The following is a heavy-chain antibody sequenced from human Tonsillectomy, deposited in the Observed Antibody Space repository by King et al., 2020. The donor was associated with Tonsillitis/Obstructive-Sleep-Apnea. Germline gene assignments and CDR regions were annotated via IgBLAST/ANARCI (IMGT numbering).Heavy chain of an antibody. CDR1: GGTLSSYG. CDR3: AGLGGGDSGSSNWFDP. CDR2: IIPIIGLA. V-gene: IGHV1-69*04. Sequence: QVQLVQSGAEVKKPGSSVKVSCKASGGTLSSYGIGWVRQAPGQGLEWMGRIIPIIGLANYAQKFQGRVTITADKATSTAYMELTSLKSGETAVIYWAGLGGGDSGSSNWFDPWGQGTLVTVSS. D-gene: IGHD6-6*01. J-gene: IGHJ5*02.